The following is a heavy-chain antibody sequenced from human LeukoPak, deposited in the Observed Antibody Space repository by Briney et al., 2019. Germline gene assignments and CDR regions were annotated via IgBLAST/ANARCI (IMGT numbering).Heavy chain of an antibody. CDR2: ISGTGGST. V-gene: IGHV3-23*01. CDR1: GFTFSSYA. Sequence: TGGSLRLSCAASGFTFSSYAMTWVRQAPGKGLEWVSAISGTGGSTYYADSVKGRFTISRDNSKNTLYVQMNSLRAEDTAVYYCAKPNGAWLFEWIDYWGQGTLVTVSS. D-gene: IGHD3-22*01. J-gene: IGHJ4*02. CDR3: AKPNGAWLFEWIDY.